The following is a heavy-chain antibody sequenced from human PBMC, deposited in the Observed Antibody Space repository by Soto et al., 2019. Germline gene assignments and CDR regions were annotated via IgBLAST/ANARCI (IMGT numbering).Heavy chain of an antibody. D-gene: IGHD3-9*01. CDR1: GYTFTSYD. J-gene: IGHJ5*02. Sequence: ALVNVSCKASGYTFTSYDINWVRQATGQGLEWMGWMNPNSGNTGYAQKFQGRVTMTRNTSISTAYMELSSLRSEDTAVYYCARGAILYYDILTGYYFRYNWFDPWGQGTLVTVSS. CDR2: MNPNSGNT. V-gene: IGHV1-8*01. CDR3: ARGAILYYDILTGYYFRYNWFDP.